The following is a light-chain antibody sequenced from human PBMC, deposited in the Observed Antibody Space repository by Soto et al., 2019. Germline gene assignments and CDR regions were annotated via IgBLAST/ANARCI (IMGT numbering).Light chain of an antibody. CDR3: RSYGGGNTLGV. CDR2: GVS. Sequence: QSALTQPPSASGSPGQSVTISCTGTSSDVGGYNYVSWYQQQPGKAAKLRIYGVSKRPSGVPDRFSGSKSGNTASLTVSGLQTEDEADYYCRSYGGGNTLGVFGGGTTLTVL. CDR1: SSDVGGYNY. J-gene: IGLJ2*01. V-gene: IGLV2-8*01.